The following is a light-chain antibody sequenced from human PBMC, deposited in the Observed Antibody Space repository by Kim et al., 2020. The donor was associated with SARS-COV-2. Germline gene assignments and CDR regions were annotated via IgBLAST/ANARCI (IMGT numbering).Light chain of an antibody. CDR3: QHYGGSGYT. Sequence: SPGERDTLSCSESESDRSSNLAWEQQRPGQDARHLRYSESSRGNGIQDKCSGSGDGTDFNLTISGLEREDCAVYYCQHYGGSGYTCGGETKLEI. J-gene: IGKJ2*01. CDR2: SES. V-gene: IGKV3-20*01. CDR1: ESDRSSN.